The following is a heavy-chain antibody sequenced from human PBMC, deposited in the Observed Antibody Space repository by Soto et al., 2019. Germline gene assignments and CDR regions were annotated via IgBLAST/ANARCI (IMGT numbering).Heavy chain of an antibody. CDR3: AKVGGGRWLQSAAFDY. V-gene: IGHV3-30-3*01. CDR2: ISYDGSKK. CDR1: GFIFSAYA. Sequence: GGSLRLSCAASGFIFSAYAMHWVRQAPGKGLEWVAAISYDGSKKYYADSAKGRFTISRDNSKNTLYLQMNSLRAEDTAVYYCAKVGGGRWLQSAAFDYWGQGTLVTVSS. D-gene: IGHD5-12*01. J-gene: IGHJ4*02.